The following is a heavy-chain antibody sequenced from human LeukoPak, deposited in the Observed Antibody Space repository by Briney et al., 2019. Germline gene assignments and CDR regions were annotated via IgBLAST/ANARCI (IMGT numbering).Heavy chain of an antibody. CDR1: GYTFTGYY. Sequence: ASVKVSCKASGYTFTGYYMHWLRQAPGQGLEWMGRINPNSGGTNYAQKFQGRVTMTRDTSISTAYIELSRLRSDDTAVYYCASGDILTGYYSGYYFDYWGQGTLVTVSS. CDR3: ASGDILTGYYSGYYFDY. CDR2: INPNSGGT. D-gene: IGHD3-9*01. J-gene: IGHJ4*02. V-gene: IGHV1-2*06.